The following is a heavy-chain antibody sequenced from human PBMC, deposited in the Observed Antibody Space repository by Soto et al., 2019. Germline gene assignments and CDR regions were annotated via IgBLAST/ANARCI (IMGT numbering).Heavy chain of an antibody. CDR3: ARDKGARTIAAAGFFDY. Sequence: QVQVVESGGGEVQPGGSLRLSCAASGFTFSSYALHWVRQAPGKGREWVAVISYDGSNKYYADSVKGRFTISRDNSKNTLYLQMNSLRAEDTAVYYCARDKGARTIAAAGFFDYWGQGTLVTVSS. D-gene: IGHD6-13*01. CDR2: ISYDGSNK. V-gene: IGHV3-30-3*01. CDR1: GFTFSSYA. J-gene: IGHJ4*02.